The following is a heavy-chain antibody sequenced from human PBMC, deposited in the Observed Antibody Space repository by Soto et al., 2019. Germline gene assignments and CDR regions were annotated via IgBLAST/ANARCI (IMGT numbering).Heavy chain of an antibody. J-gene: IGHJ4*02. V-gene: IGHV3-74*01. CDR2: ISPDGSDV. Sequence: PGGSLRLCCAASGFPFTNYWMNGVRQTPGKGLLWVSRISPDGSDVGYADSVEGRFTVSRDNAKNTLYLQMHSLRAEDTAMYYCACWGHIVPVAPSDFDRWGQGTLVTVS. CDR3: ACWGHIVPVAPSDFDR. CDR1: GFPFTNYW. D-gene: IGHD2-8*02.